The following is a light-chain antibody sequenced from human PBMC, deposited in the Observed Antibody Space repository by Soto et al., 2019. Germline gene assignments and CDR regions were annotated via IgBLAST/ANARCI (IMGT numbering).Light chain of an antibody. CDR1: QSVSSSY. CDR2: GAS. V-gene: IGKV3-20*01. J-gene: IGKJ1*01. CDR3: QQYGSSPRM. Sequence: EIVLTQSPGTLSLSPGERATLSCRASQSVSSSYLAWYQQKPGQAPRLLIYGASSRATGIPDRFSGSGSATDFTLTISRLEPEDFAVYYCQQYGSSPRMFGQGTRVEIK.